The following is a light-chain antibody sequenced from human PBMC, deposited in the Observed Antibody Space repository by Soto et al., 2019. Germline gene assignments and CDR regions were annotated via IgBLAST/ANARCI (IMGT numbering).Light chain of an antibody. V-gene: IGKV3-11*01. CDR2: DAS. J-gene: IGKJ4*01. Sequence: EIVLTQSPATLSLSPGERATLSCRASQSVSGLLAWYQQRPGQAPRLLIYDASNRATGVPARFSGSGSGTDFTFTISSLEPEDFAVYYCQQRITWPLTFGGGTKVE. CDR3: QQRITWPLT. CDR1: QSVSGL.